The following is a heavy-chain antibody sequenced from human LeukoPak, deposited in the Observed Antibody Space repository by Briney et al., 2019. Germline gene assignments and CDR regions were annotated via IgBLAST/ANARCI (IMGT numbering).Heavy chain of an antibody. CDR2: IYPRGST. CDR3: ARFSPRAMGNYLDF. CDR1: GGSISSASYS. V-gene: IGHV4-30-2*01. J-gene: IGHJ4*02. D-gene: IGHD7-27*01. Sequence: SQTLSLTCAVSGGSISSASYSWSWIRQPPGKGLEWIGYIYPRGSTYYNPSLKSRVILSLDKSANQFSLNLSSVTAADTAVYYCARFSPRAMGNYLDFWGQGTLVTDSS.